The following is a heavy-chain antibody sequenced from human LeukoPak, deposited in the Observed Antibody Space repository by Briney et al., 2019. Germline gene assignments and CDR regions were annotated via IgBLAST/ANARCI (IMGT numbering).Heavy chain of an antibody. V-gene: IGHV3-23*01. CDR1: GFTFSSYA. J-gene: IGHJ4*02. D-gene: IGHD2-15*01. Sequence: GGSLRLSCAASGFTFSSYAMSWVRQAPGKGLEWVSAISGSGGSTYYADSVKGRFTISRDNAKNSLYLQMNSLRAEDTAVYYCARQAGVAREYYFDYWGQGTLVTVSS. CDR2: ISGSGGST. CDR3: ARQAGVAREYYFDY.